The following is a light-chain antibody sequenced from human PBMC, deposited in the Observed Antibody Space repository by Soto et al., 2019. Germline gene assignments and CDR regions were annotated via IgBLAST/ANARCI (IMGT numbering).Light chain of an antibody. V-gene: IGKV1-12*01. CDR2: GAF. CDR1: QGISQW. Sequence: IQMTQYPSSVAAAVGARVPITFRGSQGISQWLAWYQHKPGTAPKLLIFGAFSLQRGVPSRLAGSGSGPDFTLTIKSLQPEDVATYYCQQFTTFPRTFGQGTKVEIK. J-gene: IGKJ1*01. CDR3: QQFTTFPRT.